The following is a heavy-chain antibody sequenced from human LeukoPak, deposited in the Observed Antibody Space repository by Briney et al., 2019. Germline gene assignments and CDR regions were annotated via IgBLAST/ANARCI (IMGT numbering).Heavy chain of an antibody. J-gene: IGHJ5*02. CDR2: IYTSGST. CDR3: ARPVPSRLGWFDP. Sequence: SETLSLTCTVSGDSISSGDYYWSWIRQPAGKGLEWIGRIYTSGSTYYNPSLKSRVTISVDTSKNQFSLKLSSVTAADTAVYYCARPVPSRLGWFDPWGQGTLVTVSS. CDR1: GDSISSGDYY. D-gene: IGHD1-1*01. V-gene: IGHV4-61*02.